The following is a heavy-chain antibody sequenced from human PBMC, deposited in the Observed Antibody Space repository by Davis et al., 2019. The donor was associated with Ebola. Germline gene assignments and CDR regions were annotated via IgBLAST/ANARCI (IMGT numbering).Heavy chain of an antibody. D-gene: IGHD2-15*01. CDR2: ISGSGGST. V-gene: IGHV3-23*01. CDR3: AKPLLGYCSGGSCYSSDWFDP. J-gene: IGHJ5*02. Sequence: GESLKISCTDSVITFSSYAMTWVRQAPGKGLEWVSAISGSGGSTSYADSVKGRFTISRDNAKNTLYLQMNSLRAEDTAVYYCAKPLLGYCSGGSCYSSDWFDPWGQGTLVTVSS. CDR1: VITFSSYA.